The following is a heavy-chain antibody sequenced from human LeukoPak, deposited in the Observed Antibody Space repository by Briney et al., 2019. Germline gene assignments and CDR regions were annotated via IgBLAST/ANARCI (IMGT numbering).Heavy chain of an antibody. D-gene: IGHD1-26*01. CDR1: GFTFSSNW. CDR2: INEDGSTT. J-gene: IGHJ4*02. V-gene: IGHV3-74*01. Sequence: PGGSQRLSCAASGFTFSSNWMHWVRQAPGKGLVWVSRINEDGSTTNYADSVKGRSTIFRDNAKNTLYLQMNSLRAEDTAVYYCVRDLGGRSGHWGQGTLVTVSS. CDR3: VRDLGGRSGH.